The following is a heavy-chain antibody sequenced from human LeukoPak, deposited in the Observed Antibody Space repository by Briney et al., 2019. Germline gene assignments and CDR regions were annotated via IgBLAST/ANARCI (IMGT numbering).Heavy chain of an antibody. CDR3: ARVVKSPGYSSSWYSY. CDR1: GYTFTSYG. J-gene: IGHJ4*02. D-gene: IGHD6-13*01. V-gene: IGHV1-18*01. Sequence: GASVKVSCKASGYTFTSYGISWGRQAPGQGLEWMGWISAYNGNTNYAQKLQGRVTMTTDTSTSTAYMELRSLRSDDTAVYYRARVVKSPGYSSSWYSYWGQGTLVTVSS. CDR2: ISAYNGNT.